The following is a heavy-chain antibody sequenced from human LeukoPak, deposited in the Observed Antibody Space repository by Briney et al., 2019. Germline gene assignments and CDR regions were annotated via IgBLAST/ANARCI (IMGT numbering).Heavy chain of an antibody. CDR1: GGSISSGDYY. J-gene: IGHJ4*02. D-gene: IGHD5-18*01. CDR3: ARADTAMVPFDY. CDR2: IYYSGST. Sequence: SETLSLTCTVSGGSISSGDYYWSWIRQPPGKGLEWIGYIYYSGSTYYNPSLKSRVTISVDTSKDQFSLKLGSVTAADTAVYYCARADTAMVPFDYWGQGTLVTVSS. V-gene: IGHV4-30-4*01.